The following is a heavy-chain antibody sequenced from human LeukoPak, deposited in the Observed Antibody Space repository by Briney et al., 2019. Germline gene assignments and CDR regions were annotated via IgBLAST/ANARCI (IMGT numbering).Heavy chain of an antibody. Sequence: GGSLRLSCAASGFTFSSDSMNWVRQAPGKGLEWVSSISSSSSYIYYADSVKGRFTISRDNAKNSLYLQMNSLRAEDTAVYYCARATAAAGRAGSYWGQGTLVTVSS. V-gene: IGHV3-21*01. CDR3: ARATAAAGRAGSY. CDR2: ISSSSSYI. CDR1: GFTFSSDS. D-gene: IGHD6-13*01. J-gene: IGHJ4*02.